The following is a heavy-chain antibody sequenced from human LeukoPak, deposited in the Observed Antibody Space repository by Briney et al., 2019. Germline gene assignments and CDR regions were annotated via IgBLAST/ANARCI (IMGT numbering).Heavy chain of an antibody. J-gene: IGHJ6*03. D-gene: IGHD2-8*01. CDR1: GYTFTGYY. Sequence: ASVKVSCKASGYTFTGYYMHWVRQAPGQGLEWMGWINPNSGGTNYAQKFQGRVTITRNTSISTAYMELSSLRSEDTAVYYCARASPNMVYEGVYYYYYYYMDVWGKGTTVTVSS. V-gene: IGHV1-2*02. CDR3: ARASPNMVYEGVYYYYYYYMDV. CDR2: INPNSGGT.